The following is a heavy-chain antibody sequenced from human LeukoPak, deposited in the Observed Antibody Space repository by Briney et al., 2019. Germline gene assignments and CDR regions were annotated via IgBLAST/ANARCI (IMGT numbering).Heavy chain of an antibody. CDR1: GFTFSSYS. Sequence: GGSLRLSCAASGFTFSSYSMNWVRQAPGKGLEWVSSISISSIYIYYADSVNGRFTISIDNSNNSLYLQMNSLRAEDTAVYYCASAGDFWSGYAVDYWGQGTLVTVSS. J-gene: IGHJ4*02. CDR3: ASAGDFWSGYAVDY. V-gene: IGHV3-21*01. CDR2: ISISSIYI. D-gene: IGHD3-3*01.